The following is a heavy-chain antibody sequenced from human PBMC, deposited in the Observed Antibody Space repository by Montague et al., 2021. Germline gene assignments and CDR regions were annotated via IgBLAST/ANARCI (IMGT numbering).Heavy chain of an antibody. Sequence: SETLSLTCTVSGASITGNIYYWGWIRQSPGKGLEWIGSIYYSGNSFYQPSLKSRITMAVDTSKNQFSLKLSSVTAADTAIYYCARVFSSWYVGWFDPRGQGTLVTVSS. J-gene: IGHJ5*02. CDR1: GASITGNIYY. CDR2: IYYSGNS. V-gene: IGHV4-39*07. D-gene: IGHD6-13*01. CDR3: ARVFSSWYVGWFDP.